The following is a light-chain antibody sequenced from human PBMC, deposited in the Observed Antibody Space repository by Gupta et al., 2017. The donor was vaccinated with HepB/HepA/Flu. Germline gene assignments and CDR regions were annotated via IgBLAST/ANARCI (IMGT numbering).Light chain of an antibody. CDR3: QQYGSSPPT. CDR2: GAS. CDR1: QSVSSSY. Sequence: EIVLTQSPGTLSLSPGERATLSCMASQSVSSSYLAWYQQKPGQAPRLLIYGASSRATGIPDRFSGSGSGTXFTLTIXRLEPEDFAVYYCQQYGSSPPTFGXGTKVDIK. J-gene: IGKJ3*01. V-gene: IGKV3-20*01.